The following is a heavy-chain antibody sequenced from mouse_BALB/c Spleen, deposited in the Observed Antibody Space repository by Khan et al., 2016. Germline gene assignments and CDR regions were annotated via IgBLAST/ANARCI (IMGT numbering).Heavy chain of an antibody. CDR1: GYSITSDYA. Sequence: EVQLQESGPGLVKPSQSLSLTCTVTGYSITSDYAWNWIRQFPGNKLEWMGYISYSGSTRYYPSLTSRISNTRDTSKNQFFLQLNSVTTEDTATYYGARTPTAYYAMDYWGQGTSVTVSS. V-gene: IGHV3-2*02. CDR3: ARTPTAYYAMDY. J-gene: IGHJ4*01. D-gene: IGHD1-2*01. CDR2: ISYSGST.